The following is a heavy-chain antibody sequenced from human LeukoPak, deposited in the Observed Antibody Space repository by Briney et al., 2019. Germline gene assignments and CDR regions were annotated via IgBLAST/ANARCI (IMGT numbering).Heavy chain of an antibody. CDR2: ISPKSGGT. V-gene: IGHV1-2*02. CDR3: ARGVAANGRRLDP. CDR1: GYSFTNYY. Sequence: ASVKVSCKTSGYSFTNYYIHWVRQAPGQGIEWMGWISPKSGGTNYAQKFQDSVSLTRDTSIDTAYMELTSLRLDDTAIYYCARGVAANGRRLDPWGQGTLITVSS. J-gene: IGHJ5*02. D-gene: IGHD2-15*01.